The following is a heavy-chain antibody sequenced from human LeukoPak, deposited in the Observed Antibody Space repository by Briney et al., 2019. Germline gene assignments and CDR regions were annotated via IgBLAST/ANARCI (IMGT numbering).Heavy chain of an antibody. D-gene: IGHD6-19*01. J-gene: IGHJ4*02. CDR3: ANMAGGWKYYLDY. CDR1: GYSFTDTY. CDR2: INPNSGGT. Sequence: ASVKVSCKASGYSFTDTYIHWVRQAPGQGLEWMGWINPNSGGTNSAQKFQGSVTMTRDTSISTAYMELSSLRSDDTAVYYCANMAGGWKYYLDYWGQGTQVTVSS. V-gene: IGHV1-2*02.